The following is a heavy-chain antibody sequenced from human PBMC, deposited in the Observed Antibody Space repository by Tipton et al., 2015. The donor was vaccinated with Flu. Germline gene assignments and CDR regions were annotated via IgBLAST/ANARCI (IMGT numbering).Heavy chain of an antibody. CDR1: GGSISSYY. J-gene: IGHJ4*02. CDR3: ARVGGGTMRD. D-gene: IGHD3-22*01. V-gene: IGHV4-59*01. Sequence: TLSLTCTVSGGSISSYYWSWIRQPPGKGLEWIGYLYYSRSTNYNPSLKSRVTISVDTSKNQFSLKLSSVTAADTAVYYCARVGGGTMRDWGQGTLVTVSS. CDR2: LYYSRST.